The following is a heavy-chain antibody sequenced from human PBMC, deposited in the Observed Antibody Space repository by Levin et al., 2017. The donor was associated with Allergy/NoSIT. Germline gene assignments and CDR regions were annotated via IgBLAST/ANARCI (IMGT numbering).Heavy chain of an antibody. CDR2: ISGSGGST. Sequence: GGSLRLSCAASGFTFSSYAMSWVRQAPGKGLEWVSAISGSGGSTYYADSVKGRFTISRDNSKNTLYLQMNSLRAEDTAVYYCAKAPRNIAAAGNYFDYWGQGTLVTVSS. J-gene: IGHJ4*02. V-gene: IGHV3-23*01. CDR1: GFTFSSYA. CDR3: AKAPRNIAAAGNYFDY. D-gene: IGHD6-13*01.